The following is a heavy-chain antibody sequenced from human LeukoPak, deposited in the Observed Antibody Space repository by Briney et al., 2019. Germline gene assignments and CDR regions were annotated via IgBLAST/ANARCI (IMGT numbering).Heavy chain of an antibody. D-gene: IGHD2-15*01. CDR1: GFTFSNYS. CDR2: ISSSSGTI. V-gene: IGHV3-48*01. Sequence: GGSLRLSCAASGFTFSNYSMNWVRQAPGKGLGWVSYISSSSGTINYADSVKGRFTISRDNAKNSLYLQMNSLRVEDTAVYYCAGRSGPDDYWGQGTLVTVSS. CDR3: AGRSGPDDY. J-gene: IGHJ4*02.